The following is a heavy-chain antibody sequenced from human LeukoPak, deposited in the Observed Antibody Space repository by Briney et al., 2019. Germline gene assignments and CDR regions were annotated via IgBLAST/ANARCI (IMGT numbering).Heavy chain of an antibody. V-gene: IGHV3-48*04. CDR2: ISSSGSTI. J-gene: IGHJ4*02. CDR1: GFTFSTYA. Sequence: TGGSLRLSCAASGFTFSTYALTWVRQAPGKGLEWVSYISSSGSTIYYADSVKGRFTISRDNAKNSLYLQMNSLRAEDTAVYYCAKGDLPLLYGGAFDSWGQGILVTVSS. D-gene: IGHD2-2*02. CDR3: AKGDLPLLYGGAFDS.